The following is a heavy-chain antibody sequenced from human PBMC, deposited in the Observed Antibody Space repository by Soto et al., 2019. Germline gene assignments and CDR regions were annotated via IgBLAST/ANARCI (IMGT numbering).Heavy chain of an antibody. D-gene: IGHD3-3*01. V-gene: IGHV3-23*01. CDR2: IRGSGGST. CDR1: GFTFSSYA. CDR3: AKDNNYDFWSGLSFDY. J-gene: IGHJ4*02. Sequence: GGSLRLSCAASGFTFSSYAMSWVRQAPGKGLEWVSAIRGSGGSTYYADSVKGRFTISRDNSKNTLYLQMNSLRAEDTAVYYCAKDNNYDFWSGLSFDYWGQGTLVTVSS.